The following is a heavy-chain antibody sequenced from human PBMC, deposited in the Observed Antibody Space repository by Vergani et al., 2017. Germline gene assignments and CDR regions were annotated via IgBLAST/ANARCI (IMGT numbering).Heavy chain of an antibody. Sequence: EVQLVESGGVVVQPGGSLRLSCAASGFTFDDYAMACVRQAPGKGLEWVSLISWDGGGTYYADSVKGRFTISRDNSKNSLYLQMNSLRAEDTALYYCAKDIQCSWTEYFDDWGQGTPVTVSS. D-gene: IGHD2-15*01. V-gene: IGHV3-43D*03. J-gene: IGHJ4*02. CDR2: ISWDGGGT. CDR1: GFTFDDYA. CDR3: AKDIQCSWTEYFDD.